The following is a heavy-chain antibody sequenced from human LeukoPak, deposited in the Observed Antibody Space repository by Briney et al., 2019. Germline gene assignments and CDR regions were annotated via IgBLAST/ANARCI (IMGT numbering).Heavy chain of an antibody. CDR1: GFTFSSYA. Sequence: GGSLRLSCAASGFTFSSYAMHWVRQAPGKGLEWVAAISYDGSNKYYADSVKGRFTISRDNSKNTLYLQMNSLRSEDTAVYYCARSSSWLNVYQYYGMDVWGQGTTVTVSS. V-gene: IGHV3-30-3*02. CDR3: ARSSSWLNVYQYYGMDV. CDR2: ISYDGSNK. D-gene: IGHD5-24*01. J-gene: IGHJ6*02.